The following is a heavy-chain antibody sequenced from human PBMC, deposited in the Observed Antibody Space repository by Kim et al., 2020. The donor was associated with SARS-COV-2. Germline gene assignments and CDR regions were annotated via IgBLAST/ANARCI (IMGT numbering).Heavy chain of an antibody. V-gene: IGHV4-39*01. CDR3: ARHRAGYSSSSVWFDP. CDR2: IYYSGST. Sequence: SETLSLTCTVSGGSISSSSYYWGWIRQPPGKGLEWIGSIYYSGSTYYNPSLKSRVTISVDTSKNQFSLKLSSVTAADTAVYYCARHRAGYSSSSVWFDPWGQGTLVTVSS. J-gene: IGHJ5*02. D-gene: IGHD6-6*01. CDR1: GGSISSSSYY.